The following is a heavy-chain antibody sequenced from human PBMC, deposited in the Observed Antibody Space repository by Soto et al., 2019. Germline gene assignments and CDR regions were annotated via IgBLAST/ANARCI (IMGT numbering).Heavy chain of an antibody. V-gene: IGHV4-61*01. CDR3: ARVTIDFDYVWGSPNYFDY. CDR2: IYHSGST. D-gene: IGHD3-16*01. J-gene: IGHJ4*02. CDR1: GVSVSSGSCY. Sequence: SETLSLTCTVSGVSVSSGSCYWSWIRQPPGMGLEWIGYIYHSGSTNYNASLKSRVTISVDTTKNQFSLKLTSVTAADTAVYYCARVTIDFDYVWGSPNYFDYWGQGALVTVSS.